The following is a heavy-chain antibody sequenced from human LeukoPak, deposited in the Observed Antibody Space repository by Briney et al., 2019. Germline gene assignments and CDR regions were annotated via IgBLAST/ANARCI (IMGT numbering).Heavy chain of an antibody. D-gene: IGHD2-21*01. CDR3: VRRPNLVFVMVPVPSYFDI. Sequence: SETLSLTCGLSGASISGSDFHWGWIRQSPGKGLEWIGSIYSSGNSFYNPSLKSRVAMSVDTSKNHFSLELASVTASDTAVYYCVRRPNLVFVMVPVPSYFDIWGQGTPVTVSS. J-gene: IGHJ4*02. CDR1: GASISGSDFH. V-gene: IGHV4-39*02. CDR2: IYSSGNS.